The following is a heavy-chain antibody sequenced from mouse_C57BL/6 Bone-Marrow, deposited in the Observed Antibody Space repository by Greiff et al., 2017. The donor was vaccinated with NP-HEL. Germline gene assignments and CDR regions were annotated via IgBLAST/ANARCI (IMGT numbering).Heavy chain of an antibody. Sequence: QVQLQQSGPGLVQPSQSLSITCTVSGFSLTSYGVHWVRQSPGKGLEWLGVIWRGGSTDYNAAFISRLSISKDNPKSQVFFKMNSLQADDTAIYYCARISYAMDYWGQGTSVTVSS. J-gene: IGHJ4*01. CDR1: GFSLTSYG. CDR2: IWRGGST. V-gene: IGHV2-2*01. CDR3: ARISYAMDY.